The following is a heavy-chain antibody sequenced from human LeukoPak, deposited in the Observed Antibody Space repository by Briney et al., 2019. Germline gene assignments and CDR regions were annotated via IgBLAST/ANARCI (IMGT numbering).Heavy chain of an antibody. CDR2: ISSNGGST. Sequence: GGSLRLSCAASGFTFSSYAMHWVRQAPGKGLEYVSAISSNGGSTYYANSVKGRFTITRDNSKNTLYLQMGSLRAEDMAVYYCARDSGATGDRYDYWGQGTLVTVSS. D-gene: IGHD7-27*01. V-gene: IGHV3-64*01. CDR1: GFTFSSYA. CDR3: ARDSGATGDRYDY. J-gene: IGHJ4*02.